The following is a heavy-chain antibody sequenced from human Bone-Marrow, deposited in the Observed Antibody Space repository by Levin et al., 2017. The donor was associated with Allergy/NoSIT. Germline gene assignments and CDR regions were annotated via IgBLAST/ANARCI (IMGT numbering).Heavy chain of an antibody. V-gene: IGHV2-70*17. CDR3: ARIHHLGRSYGYDYAMDV. CDR1: GFSLSTSGMC. J-gene: IGHJ6*02. D-gene: IGHD5-18*01. Sequence: SGPTLVKPTQTLTLTCTFSGFSLSTSGMCVNWIRQPPGKALEWLARIDWDDDKFYSTSLKTRLTISKDTSKNQVVLTMTNMDPVDTATYYCARIHHLGRSYGYDYAMDVWGQGTTVTVSS. CDR2: IDWDDDK.